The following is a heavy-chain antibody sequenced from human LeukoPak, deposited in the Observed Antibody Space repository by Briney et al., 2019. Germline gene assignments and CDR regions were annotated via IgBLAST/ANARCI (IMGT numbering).Heavy chain of an antibody. CDR1: GGSLSDYY. CDR2: INHSGGT. V-gene: IGHV4-34*01. D-gene: IGHD5-18*01. Sequence: PSETLSLTCAVYGGSLSDYYWSWIRQPPGKGLEWIGEINHSGGTNYNPSLKSRVTISVDTSKNQFSLKLSSVTAADTAMYYCARGGYTYGYGYWGQGNMVTVSS. J-gene: IGHJ4*02. CDR3: ARGGYTYGYGY.